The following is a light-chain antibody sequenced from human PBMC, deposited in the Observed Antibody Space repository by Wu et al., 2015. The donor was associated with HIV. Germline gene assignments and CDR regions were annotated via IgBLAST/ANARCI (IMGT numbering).Light chain of an antibody. Sequence: DIQMTQSPSSVSASVGDRVTLTCRASETISSYLSWYQQKPGKAPQLLIYGSTRLLSGVPFRFSGSGSGREFILTITSLEPEDFATYYCQQSYTTPYSFGQGTRLEIK. CDR2: GST. J-gene: IGKJ2*03. V-gene: IGKV1-39*01. CDR3: QQSYTTPYS. CDR1: ETISSY.